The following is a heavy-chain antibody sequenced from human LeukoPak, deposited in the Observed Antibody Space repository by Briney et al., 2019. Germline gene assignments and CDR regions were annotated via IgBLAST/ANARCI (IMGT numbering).Heavy chain of an antibody. CDR2: IHYSGST. J-gene: IGHJ4*02. CDR1: GGSISGFY. V-gene: IGHV4-59*08. CDR3: ARVPSEGYCSGGSCYSPYYFDY. D-gene: IGHD2-15*01. Sequence: SETLSLTCTVSGGSISGFYWSWLRQPPGKGLEWIGYIHYSGSTNYNPSLKSRVTISVDTSKNQFSLKLNSVTAADTAVYYCARVPSEGYCSGGSCYSPYYFDYWGQGTLVTVSS.